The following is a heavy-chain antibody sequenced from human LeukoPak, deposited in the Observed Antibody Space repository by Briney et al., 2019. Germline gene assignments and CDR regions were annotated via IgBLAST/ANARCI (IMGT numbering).Heavy chain of an antibody. D-gene: IGHD1-26*01. CDR1: GFTFSTYA. Sequence: GGSLRLSCAASGFTFSTYAMTWVRQAPGKGLEWVSLISGSGVVNTYYADSVKGRFTISRDNSKNTLSLRMNSLRAEDTAVYYCAKDVRVGGGGMDVWGQGTPVTVSS. V-gene: IGHV3-23*01. CDR2: ISGSGVVNT. CDR3: AKDVRVGGGGMDV. J-gene: IGHJ6*02.